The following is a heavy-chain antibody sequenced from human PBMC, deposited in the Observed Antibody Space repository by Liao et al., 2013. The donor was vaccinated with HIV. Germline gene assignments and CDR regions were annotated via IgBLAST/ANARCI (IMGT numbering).Heavy chain of an antibody. V-gene: IGHV4-4*07. J-gene: IGHJ4*02. CDR2: FYSGGST. Sequence: QVQLQESGPGLVKPSETLSLICTVSGGSISNYYWNWIRQSAGKGLEWIGRFYSGGSTAYNSSLKSRVTMSEDTSKNEFSLNLSSVTAADTAVYYCVRGGGIGTLSHFDSWGQGILVTVSS. CDR1: GGSISNYY. CDR3: VRGGGIGTLSHFDS. D-gene: IGHD3-16*01.